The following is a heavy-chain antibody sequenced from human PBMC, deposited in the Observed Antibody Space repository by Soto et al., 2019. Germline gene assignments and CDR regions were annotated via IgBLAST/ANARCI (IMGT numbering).Heavy chain of an antibody. J-gene: IGHJ4*02. CDR2: IHPTGST. CDR3: ARGRDGGAAN. Sequence: QVQLQQWGAGLLKPSETLSLTGAVYGGSFSGYYWSWIREPPGKGLECIGEIHPTGSTNYTPSLKSRVTMSGDTPKNQFSLQLTSVTAADTAVYYCARGRDGGAANWGQGTLVTVSS. CDR1: GGSFSGYY. V-gene: IGHV4-34*01. D-gene: IGHD2-15*01.